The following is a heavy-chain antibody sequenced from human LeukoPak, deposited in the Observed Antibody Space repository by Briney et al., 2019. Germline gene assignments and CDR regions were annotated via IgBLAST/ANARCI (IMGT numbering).Heavy chain of an antibody. CDR3: VRDVGAVRGEVYFDY. CDR2: ITGSGPYM. V-gene: IGHV3-21*06. D-gene: IGHD6-6*01. Sequence: GALRLSCAASGFTFSTFAMHWVRLSPGKGLEWVSSITGSGPYMLYADSVKHRFTISRDNTKNLLYLEMNSLRAEDTAMYFCVRDVGAVRGEVYFDYWGQGTLVTVSS. CDR1: GFTFSTFA. J-gene: IGHJ4*02.